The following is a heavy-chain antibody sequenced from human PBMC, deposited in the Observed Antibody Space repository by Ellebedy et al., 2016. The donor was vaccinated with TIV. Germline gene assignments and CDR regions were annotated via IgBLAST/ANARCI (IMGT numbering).Heavy chain of an antibody. Sequence: GESLKISCAASGFSFREYYMSWIRQAPGKGLECVAYINHDGAIKYYADAVRGRFTVSRDNAENSLHLQMNSLRAEDTAVYYGARNRNDFDANGYWNYWGPGAQVTVSS. CDR1: GFSFREYY. J-gene: IGHJ4*02. D-gene: IGHD3-22*01. CDR3: ARNRNDFDANGYWNY. V-gene: IGHV3-11*01. CDR2: INHDGAIK.